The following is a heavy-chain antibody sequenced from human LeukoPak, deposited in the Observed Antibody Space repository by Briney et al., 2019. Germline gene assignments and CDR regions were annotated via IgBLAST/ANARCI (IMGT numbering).Heavy chain of an antibody. J-gene: IGHJ4*02. Sequence: PSETLSLTCAVYGGSFSGNYWTWIRQPPGKGLEWIGEINRSGSTNYNPSLKGRVTMSVDSSKNQFSLKLSSVTAADTAVYYCASSYDILTGHIDYWGQGTLVTVSS. CDR1: GGSFSGNY. V-gene: IGHV4-34*01. D-gene: IGHD3-9*01. CDR3: ASSYDILTGHIDY. CDR2: INRSGST.